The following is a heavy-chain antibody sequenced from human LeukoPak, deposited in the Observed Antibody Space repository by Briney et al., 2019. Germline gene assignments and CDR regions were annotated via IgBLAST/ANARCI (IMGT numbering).Heavy chain of an antibody. V-gene: IGHV3-64*01. CDR3: ARSNTNCYCFDN. Sequence: GGSLRLSCAASGFTFSTYAMHWVRQAPGKGLEYVSGISGNGDNTYYANSVKGRFTISRDNSKNTVYLQMGSLGAEDTAVYYCARSNTNCYCFDNWGQGTLVTVSS. J-gene: IGHJ4*02. CDR1: GFTFSTYA. CDR2: ISGNGDNT. D-gene: IGHD2-2*01.